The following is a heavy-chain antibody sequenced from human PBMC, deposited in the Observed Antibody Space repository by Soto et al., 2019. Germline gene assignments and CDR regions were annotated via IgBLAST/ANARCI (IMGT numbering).Heavy chain of an antibody. V-gene: IGHV4-61*01. CDR1: GGSVSSGSYY. D-gene: IGHD3-22*01. J-gene: IGHJ4*02. CDR3: ARDRLHDRSGIL. CDR2: IYYSGST. Sequence: SETLSLTCTVSGGSVSSGSYYWSWIRQPPGKGLEWLGYIYYSGSTNYNPSLKSRVTISVHTSKNQFSLKLSSVTAADKAVYYCARDRLHDRSGILWGQGTLVTVSS.